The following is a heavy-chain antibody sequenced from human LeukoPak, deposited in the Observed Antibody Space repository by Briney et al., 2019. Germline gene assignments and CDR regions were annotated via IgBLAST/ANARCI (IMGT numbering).Heavy chain of an antibody. Sequence: GGSLRLSCAASGCTFSSYAMSWVRQAPGKGLEWVSGISGSGGSTYYADSVNGRFTISSDNPKTPLYLKMNSLRAADTAVYNCAKSQTNTVTTNFDYWGQGTLVTVSS. D-gene: IGHD4-11*01. J-gene: IGHJ4*02. CDR3: AKSQTNTVTTNFDY. CDR1: GCTFSSYA. CDR2: ISGSGGST. V-gene: IGHV3-23*01.